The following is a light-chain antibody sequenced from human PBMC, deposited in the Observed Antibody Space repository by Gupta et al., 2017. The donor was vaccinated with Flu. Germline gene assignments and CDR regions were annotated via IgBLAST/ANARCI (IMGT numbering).Light chain of an antibody. V-gene: IGLV2-14*01. Sequence: QSALTQPASVSGSPGQSITISCTGTSSDVGGYNYVSWYQQHPGKAPKRMIYEVSNRPAGVANRFSASKSGNTASLTISGRQEEDDADYYYSSDTSSSVVVFGGGTKLTVL. J-gene: IGLJ2*01. CDR1: SSDVGGYNY. CDR2: EVS. CDR3: SSDTSSSVVV.